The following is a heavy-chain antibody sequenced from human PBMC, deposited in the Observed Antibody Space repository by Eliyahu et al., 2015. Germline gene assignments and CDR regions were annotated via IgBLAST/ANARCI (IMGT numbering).Heavy chain of an antibody. CDR1: RGSFSDYY. CDR3: ARQIVGATTTGLIDI. CDR2: INHSGST. V-gene: IGHV4-34*01. J-gene: IGHJ3*02. D-gene: IGHD1-26*01. Sequence: QVQLQQWGAGLLKPSETLSLTCAVYRGSFSDYYWXWIRQPPGEGLEWIGEINHSGSTNYNPSLKSRVTMSVDTSKNQFSLKLSSVTAADTAVYYCARQIVGATTTGLIDIWGQGTMVTVSS.